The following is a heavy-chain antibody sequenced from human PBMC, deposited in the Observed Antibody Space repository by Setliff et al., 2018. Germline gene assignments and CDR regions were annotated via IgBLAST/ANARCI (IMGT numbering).Heavy chain of an antibody. CDR3: TRAGTGGYKSGFDY. J-gene: IGHJ4*02. V-gene: IGHV3-21*06. D-gene: IGHD5-12*01. Sequence: SLRLSCAASGFTFSSYSLNWVRQAPGKGLEWVSSISYNSVYIYYADSMKGRFTISRDNAKNSVYLQMNSLEAEDTAVYYCTRAGTGGYKSGFDYWGQGTLVTVSS. CDR2: ISYNSVYI. CDR1: GFTFSSYS.